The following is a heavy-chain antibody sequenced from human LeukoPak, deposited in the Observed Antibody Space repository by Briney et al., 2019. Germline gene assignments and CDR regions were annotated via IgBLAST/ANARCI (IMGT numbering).Heavy chain of an antibody. Sequence: SETLSLTCTVSGGSISSYYWSWIRQPAGKGLEWIGYIYYSGSTNYNPSLKSRVTISVDTSKNQFSLKLSSVTAADTAVYYCARNSLVGATFYGMDVWGQGTTVTVSS. CDR3: ARNSLVGATFYGMDV. V-gene: IGHV4-59*01. CDR2: IYYSGST. D-gene: IGHD1-26*01. CDR1: GGSISSYY. J-gene: IGHJ6*02.